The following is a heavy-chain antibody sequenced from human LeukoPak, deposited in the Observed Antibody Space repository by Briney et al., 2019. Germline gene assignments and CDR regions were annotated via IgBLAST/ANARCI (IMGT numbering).Heavy chain of an antibody. CDR1: GFTFSSYA. D-gene: IGHD5-12*01. V-gene: IGHV3-30*04. J-gene: IGHJ4*02. CDR3: ARDLMGGYA. CDR2: ISYDGSNK. Sequence: PGGSLRLSCAASGFTFSSYAMHWVRQAPGKGLEWVAVISYDGSNKYYADSVKGRFTISRDNSKNTLYLQMNSLRAEDTAVYYCARDLMGGYAGGQGTLVTVSS.